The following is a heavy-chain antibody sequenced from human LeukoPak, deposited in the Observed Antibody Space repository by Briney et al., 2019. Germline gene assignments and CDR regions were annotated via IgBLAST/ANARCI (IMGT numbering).Heavy chain of an antibody. Sequence: GGSLRLSCAASGFXFSTYVMNWVRQAPGKGLEWVSTISDSGGSTYYADSVKGRFTISRDNSKSTLYLQMNSLRAEDTAVYYCGRYYVMDVWGQGTSVTVSS. CDR1: GFXFSTYV. J-gene: IGHJ6*02. CDR2: ISDSGGST. CDR3: GRYYVMDV. V-gene: IGHV3-23*01.